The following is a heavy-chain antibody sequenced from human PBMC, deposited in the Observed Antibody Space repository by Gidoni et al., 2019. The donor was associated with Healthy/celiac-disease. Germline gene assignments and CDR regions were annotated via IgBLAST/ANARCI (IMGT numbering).Heavy chain of an antibody. V-gene: IGHV4-34*01. Sequence: QVQLQQWGAGLLKPSETLSLTCAVYGGSFSGYYWSWIRQPPGKGLEWIGEINHSGSTNYIPSLKSRVTRSVDTSKNQFSLKLSSVTAADTAVYYCARGLAVAGPRPRFDAFDIWGQGTMVTVSS. CDR3: ARGLAVAGPRPRFDAFDI. J-gene: IGHJ3*02. CDR1: GGSFSGYY. D-gene: IGHD6-19*01. CDR2: INHSGST.